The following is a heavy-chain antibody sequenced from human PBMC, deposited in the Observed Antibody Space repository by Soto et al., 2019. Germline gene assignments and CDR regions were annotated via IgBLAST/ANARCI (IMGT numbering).Heavy chain of an antibody. V-gene: IGHV4-4*02. CDR2: IYHSGST. J-gene: IGHJ6*03. Sequence: PSETLSLTSAVSSCTISSSNWWSWVRQPPGKGLEWIGEIYHSGSTNYNPSLKSRVTISVDKSKNQFSLKLSSVTAADTAVYYCARTSATYYYMDVWGKGTTVTVSS. CDR3: ARTSATYYYMDV. CDR1: SCTISSSNW.